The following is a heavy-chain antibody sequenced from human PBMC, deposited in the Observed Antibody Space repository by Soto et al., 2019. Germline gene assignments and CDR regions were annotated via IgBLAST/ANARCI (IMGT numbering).Heavy chain of an antibody. V-gene: IGHV3-64*01. CDR1: GFTFSSYA. J-gene: IGHJ6*02. CDR2: ISSNGGST. D-gene: IGHD6-13*01. CDR3: ATVDVAARPYYYYGMAV. Sequence: LRLSCAASGFTFSSYAMHWVRQAPGKGLEYVSAISSNGGSTYYANSVKGRFTISRDNSKNTLYLQMGSLRSEDTAVYYCATVDVAARPYYYYGMAVWGQGTTVTVSS.